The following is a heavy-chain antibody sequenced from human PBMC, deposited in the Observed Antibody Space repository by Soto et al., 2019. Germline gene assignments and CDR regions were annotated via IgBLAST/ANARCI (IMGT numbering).Heavy chain of an antibody. Sequence: SVKVSCKASGGTFSSYAISWVRQAPGQGLEWMGGIIPIFGTANYAQKFQGRVTITADESTSTAYMELSSLRSEDTAVYYCARDVMYCGGDCYSIWGQGTLVTVSS. CDR3: ARDVMYCGGDCYSI. CDR1: GGTFSSYA. CDR2: IIPIFGTA. J-gene: IGHJ4*02. V-gene: IGHV1-69*13. D-gene: IGHD2-21*02.